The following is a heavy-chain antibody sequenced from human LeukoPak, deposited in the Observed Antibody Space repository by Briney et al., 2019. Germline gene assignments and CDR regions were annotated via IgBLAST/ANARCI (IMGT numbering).Heavy chain of an antibody. CDR3: AKDLSRAVAADWFDP. D-gene: IGHD6-19*01. CDR2: ISDSGGST. CDR1: GFTFSNYD. J-gene: IGHJ5*02. Sequence: GGSLRLSCAASGFTFSNYDMSWVRQAPGKGLEWVSSISDSGGSTYYADSVKGRFTISRDNSKNTLYLQMTNLRAADAAVYYCAKDLSRAVAADWFDPWDQGSLVTVSS. V-gene: IGHV3-23*01.